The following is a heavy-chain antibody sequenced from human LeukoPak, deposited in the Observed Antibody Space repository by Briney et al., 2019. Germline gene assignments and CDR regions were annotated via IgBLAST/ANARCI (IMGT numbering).Heavy chain of an antibody. CDR1: GFTVITND. D-gene: IGHD1-14*01. CDR3: ARGVEPLAANTLAY. J-gene: IGHJ4*02. Sequence: QAGGSLRLSCAASGFTVITNDMTWVRQAPGKGLEWVSVLYSDGNTKYADSVQGRFTISRDNSKNTLYLEMNSLRPDDTAVYYCARGVEPLAANTLAYWGQGTLVTVSS. V-gene: IGHV3-53*01. CDR2: LYSDGNT.